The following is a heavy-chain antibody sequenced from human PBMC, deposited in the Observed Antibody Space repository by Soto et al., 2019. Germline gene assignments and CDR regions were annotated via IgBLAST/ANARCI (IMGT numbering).Heavy chain of an antibody. CDR3: ARATPDATDV. V-gene: IGHV4-30-4*01. CDR2: IYYSGST. Sequence: QVQLQESGAGLVKPSQTLSLTCTVSGGSISSGDYYWSWIRQPPGKGLEWIGYIYYSGSTYYNPSLKSRVTISVATYMNRCSLKLSSVTAADTAGYYGARATPDATDVWGQGTTVTVSS. J-gene: IGHJ6*02. CDR1: GGSISSGDYY. D-gene: IGHD2-15*01.